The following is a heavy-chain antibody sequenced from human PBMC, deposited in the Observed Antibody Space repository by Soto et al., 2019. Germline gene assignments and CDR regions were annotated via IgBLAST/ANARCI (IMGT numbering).Heavy chain of an antibody. J-gene: IGHJ4*02. V-gene: IGHV4-59*08. CDR1: GGSIGSYY. CDR2: IYYSGST. Sequence: QVQLQESGPGLVKPSETLSLTCSVSGGSIGSYYWSWIRQPPGKGLEWIGYIYYSGSTNYNPSLKSRVTISVDTSKDQFSLKLSSVTAADTAVYYCARGGWRQIDYWGQGTLVPVSS. CDR3: ARGGWRQIDY. D-gene: IGHD3-3*01.